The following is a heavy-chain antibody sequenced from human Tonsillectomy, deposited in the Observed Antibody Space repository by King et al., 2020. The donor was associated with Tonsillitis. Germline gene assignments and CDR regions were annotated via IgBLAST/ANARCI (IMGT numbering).Heavy chain of an antibody. Sequence: VQLVESGGGLVQPGGSLRLSCAASGFTFTKYAMSWVRQAPGKGLEWVSAISVSGGSTYYADSVKGRLTISRDNSKNTLYLQTNSLRAEDTPVFDCENVGSGSPWWGKGTLVTVSS. CDR1: GFTFTKYA. D-gene: IGHD3-10*01. CDR3: ENVGSGSPW. V-gene: IGHV3-23*04. CDR2: ISVSGGST. J-gene: IGHJ4*02.